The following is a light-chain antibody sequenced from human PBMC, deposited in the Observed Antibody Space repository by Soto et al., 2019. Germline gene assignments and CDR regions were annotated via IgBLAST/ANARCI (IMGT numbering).Light chain of an antibody. Sequence: DIQMTQSPSTLSASVGDRVTITCRASQSISSWLAWYQQKPGRAPKLLIYKASSLESGVPSRFSGSGSGTEFTLTTSSLEPEDFAVYYGQQYGSSPVWTFGQGTKVDIK. V-gene: IGKV1-5*03. CDR1: QSISSW. CDR3: QQYGSSPVWT. CDR2: KAS. J-gene: IGKJ1*01.